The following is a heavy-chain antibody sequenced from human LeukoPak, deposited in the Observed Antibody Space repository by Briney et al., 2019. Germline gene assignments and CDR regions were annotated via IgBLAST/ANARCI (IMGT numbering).Heavy chain of an antibody. Sequence: GGSLRLSCAASGFTFDDYGMSWVRQAPGKGLEWVSGINWNGGSTGYADSVKGRFTISRDNAKNSLYLQMNSLRAEDTALYYCARDHSSSWYPGNWFDPWGQGTLVTVSS. D-gene: IGHD6-13*01. CDR2: INWNGGST. V-gene: IGHV3-20*04. CDR3: ARDHSSSWYPGNWFDP. J-gene: IGHJ5*02. CDR1: GFTFDDYG.